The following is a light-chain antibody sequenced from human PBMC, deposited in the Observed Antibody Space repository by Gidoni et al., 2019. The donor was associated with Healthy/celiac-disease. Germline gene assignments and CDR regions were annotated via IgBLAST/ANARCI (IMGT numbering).Light chain of an antibody. Sequence: IQMTQSPTSLSASVGDRVTITSRASQGSSNYLAWYQQKPGKVPKLLTYAASTLQSGVPSRFSGSGSGKDFTLTISSLQPEDVATYYWQKYNSAPFTFGPXTKVDIK. CDR1: QGSSNY. V-gene: IGKV1-27*01. CDR2: AAS. CDR3: QKYNSAPFT. J-gene: IGKJ3*01.